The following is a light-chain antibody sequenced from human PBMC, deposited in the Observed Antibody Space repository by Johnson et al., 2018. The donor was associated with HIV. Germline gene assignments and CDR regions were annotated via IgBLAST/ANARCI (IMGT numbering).Light chain of an antibody. J-gene: IGLJ1*01. Sequence: QLVLTQPPSVSAAPGQKVTIACSGSSSNIGNNYVSWYQQVPGTAPKLLIFDNNKRPSGIPDRFSGSKSGTSATLGITGLQTGDEADYYCGTWDSSLRVGFFGTGTKVTVL. CDR2: DNN. CDR3: GTWDSSLRVGF. V-gene: IGLV1-51*01. CDR1: SSNIGNNY.